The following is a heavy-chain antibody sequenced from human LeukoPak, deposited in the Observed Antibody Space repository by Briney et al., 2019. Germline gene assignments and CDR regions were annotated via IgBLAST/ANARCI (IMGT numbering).Heavy chain of an antibody. CDR2: TRNKANSYTT. D-gene: IGHD5-18*01. CDR3: ARESIQLWLRVLDY. J-gene: IGHJ4*02. V-gene: IGHV3-72*01. CDR1: GFTFSDHY. Sequence: SGGSLRLSCAASGFTFSDHYMDWVRQAPGKGLEWVGRTRNKANSYTTEYAASVKGRFTISRDDSKNSLYLQMNSLKTEDTAVYYCARESIQLWLRVLDYWGQGTLVTVFS.